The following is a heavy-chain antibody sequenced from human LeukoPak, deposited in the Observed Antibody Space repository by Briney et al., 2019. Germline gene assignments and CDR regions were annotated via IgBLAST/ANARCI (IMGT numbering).Heavy chain of an antibody. J-gene: IGHJ3*01. Sequence: GGSLRLSCTASGFTFRTYAMIWVRQAPGKWLEWVSAIRAGGDTTVYADAVRGRFTISRDNSNNALYLQMNELRADDTAVYYCARDPNGDYIGAFDFWGQGTMVTVSS. CDR1: GFTFRTYA. CDR3: ARDPNGDYIGAFDF. V-gene: IGHV3-23*01. CDR2: IRAGGDTT. D-gene: IGHD4-17*01.